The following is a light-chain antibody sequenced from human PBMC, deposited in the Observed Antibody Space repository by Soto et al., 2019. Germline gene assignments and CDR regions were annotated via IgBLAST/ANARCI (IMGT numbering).Light chain of an antibody. V-gene: IGKV3-11*01. CDR3: QQRSNWLT. Sequence: EIMLTQSPATLSSFPGDRATLSCRASQSVSSYLAWYQQKPGQAPRLLIYDASNRATGIPARFSGSGSGTDFTLTISSLEPEDFAVYYCQQRSNWLTFGGGTKVDIK. CDR1: QSVSSY. CDR2: DAS. J-gene: IGKJ4*01.